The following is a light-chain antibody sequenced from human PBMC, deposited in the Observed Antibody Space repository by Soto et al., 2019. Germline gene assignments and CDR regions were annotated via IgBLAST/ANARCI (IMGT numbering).Light chain of an antibody. CDR1: QSVSSY. Sequence: EIVLTQSPATLSLSPGERATLSFRASQSVSSYLAWYQQKPGQAPRLLIFDASNRATGIPARFSGSGSGTDFTLTISSLEPEDFAVYYCQQRSSWPPWTFGQGTKVEIK. CDR3: QQRSSWPPWT. J-gene: IGKJ1*01. CDR2: DAS. V-gene: IGKV3-11*01.